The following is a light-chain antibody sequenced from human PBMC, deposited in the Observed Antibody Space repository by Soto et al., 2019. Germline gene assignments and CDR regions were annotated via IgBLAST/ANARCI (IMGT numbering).Light chain of an antibody. CDR1: SSDIGDYDH. V-gene: IGLV2-8*01. J-gene: IGLJ2*01. CDR3: SSYAGNNIVV. Sequence: QSALTQPPSTSGSPGQSVTISCTGTSSDIGDYDHVSWYQQHPGKSPKLIIYEVNKRPSGIPDRFSGSKSGNAASLTVSGLQTEDEADYYCSSYAGNNIVVFGGGTKLTVL. CDR2: EVN.